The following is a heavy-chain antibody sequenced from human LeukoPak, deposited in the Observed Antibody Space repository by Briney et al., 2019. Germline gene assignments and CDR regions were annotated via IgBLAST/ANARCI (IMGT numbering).Heavy chain of an antibody. J-gene: IGHJ4*02. D-gene: IGHD6-19*01. V-gene: IGHV3-30*03. CDR3: VRGRGGSYDFDY. Sequence: GGSLRLSCVASVLTFSTSGMHWVRQAPGKGLEWVAAISRDGSDKYYTDSVKGRFTISRDNFKNTVYLQMNSLRDDDTAVYFCVRGRGGSYDFDYWGQGTLVTVSS. CDR2: ISRDGSDK. CDR1: VLTFSTSG.